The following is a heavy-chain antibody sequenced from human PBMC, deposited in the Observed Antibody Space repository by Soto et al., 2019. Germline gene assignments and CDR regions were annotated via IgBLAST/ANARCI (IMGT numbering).Heavy chain of an antibody. Sequence: GGSLRLSCSASGFTFSSYAMHWVRQAPGKGLEYVSSISTNGGSTHYADSVKGRFTISRDNSKNMLYLQMNSLRAEDTAVYYCARDLSLITTNWFDPWGQGTLVTVSS. J-gene: IGHJ5*02. CDR3: ARDLSLITTNWFDP. V-gene: IGHV3-64*04. D-gene: IGHD3-22*01. CDR2: ISTNGGST. CDR1: GFTFSSYA.